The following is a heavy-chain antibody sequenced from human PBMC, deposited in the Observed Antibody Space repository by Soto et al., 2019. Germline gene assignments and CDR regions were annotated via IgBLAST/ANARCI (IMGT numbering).Heavy chain of an antibody. CDR2: ISYDGSNK. CDR3: AKGPDDYGDYVDY. D-gene: IGHD4-17*01. V-gene: IGHV3-30*18. J-gene: IGHJ4*02. CDR1: GFTFSSYG. Sequence: QVQLVESGGGVVQPGRSLRLSCAASGFTFSSYGMHWVRQAPGKGLEWVAVISYDGSNKYYADSVKGRFTISRDNSKNTLYLQMNSLRAEDTAVYYCAKGPDDYGDYVDYWGQGTLVTVSS.